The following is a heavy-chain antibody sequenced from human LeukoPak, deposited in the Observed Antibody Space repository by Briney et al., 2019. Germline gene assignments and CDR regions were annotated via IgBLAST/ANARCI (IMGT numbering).Heavy chain of an antibody. CDR1: GGSISSGSYY. J-gene: IGHJ4*02. Sequence: SQTLSLTCTVSGGSISSGSYYWSWIRQPAGKGLEWIGRIYTSGSTNYNPSLKSRVTISVDTSKNQFSLKLSSVTAADTAVYYCASYEPHDNYFDYWGQGTLVTVSS. V-gene: IGHV4-61*02. CDR3: ASYEPHDNYFDY. CDR2: IYTSGST. D-gene: IGHD3-22*01.